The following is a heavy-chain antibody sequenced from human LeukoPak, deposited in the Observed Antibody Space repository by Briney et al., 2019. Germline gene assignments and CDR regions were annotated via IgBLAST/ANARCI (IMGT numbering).Heavy chain of an antibody. Sequence: PSETLSLTCTVSSGSISSYYWSWIRQPPGKGLEWIGYMYYSGNTHYNPSLKSRVTMSVDTSKKQFSLRLTSVTAADTVVYYCARSRDVYNGHALDIWGQGTMVTVSS. CDR2: MYYSGNT. V-gene: IGHV4-59*01. D-gene: IGHD5-24*01. CDR3: ARSRDVYNGHALDI. CDR1: SGSISSYY. J-gene: IGHJ3*02.